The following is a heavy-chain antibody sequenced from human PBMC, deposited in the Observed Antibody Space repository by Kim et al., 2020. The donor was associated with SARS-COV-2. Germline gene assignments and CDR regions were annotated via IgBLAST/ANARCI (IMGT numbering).Heavy chain of an antibody. D-gene: IGHD2-2*01. V-gene: IGHV4-59*08. J-gene: IGHJ3*02. CDR3: ARRGVGYCSSTSCHNAFDI. Sequence: SRVTISVDTSKNQFSLKLSSVTAADTAMYYCARRGVGYCSSTSCHNAFDIWGQGTMVTVSS.